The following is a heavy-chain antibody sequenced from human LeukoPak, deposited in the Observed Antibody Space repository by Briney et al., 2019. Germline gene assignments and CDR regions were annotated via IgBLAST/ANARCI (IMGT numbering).Heavy chain of an antibody. J-gene: IGHJ4*02. Sequence: ASVKVSCRTSGYTFTSYDINWVRQATGQGLEWMGWMNPNSGNTGYAQKFQGRVTMTRNTSISTAYMELSSLRSEDTAVYYCARGDVDIVATFLYWGQGTLVTVSS. CDR3: ARGDVDIVATFLY. D-gene: IGHD5-12*01. V-gene: IGHV1-8*01. CDR2: MNPNSGNT. CDR1: GYTFTSYD.